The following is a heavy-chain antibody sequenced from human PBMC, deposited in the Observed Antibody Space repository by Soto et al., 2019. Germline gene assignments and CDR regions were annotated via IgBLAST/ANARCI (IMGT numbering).Heavy chain of an antibody. Sequence: EVQLVESGGGLVQPGGSLRLSCVASGFTFSSYWMHWVRQAPGKGLVWVLSISNDGSSIYADPVKGRFTISRDNAKNTLYLQMNSLRAEDTAVYYCARLPNKSPQNWGQGTLVIVSP. J-gene: IGHJ1*01. CDR3: ARLPNKSPQN. CDR1: GFTFSSYW. CDR2: ISNDGSS. V-gene: IGHV3-74*01.